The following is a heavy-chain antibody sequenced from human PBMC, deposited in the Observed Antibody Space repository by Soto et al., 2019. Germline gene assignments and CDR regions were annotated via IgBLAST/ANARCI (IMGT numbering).Heavy chain of an antibody. V-gene: IGHV3-53*01. J-gene: IGHJ4*02. CDR3: ATGLAYYDSSGYSTEYYFDY. CDR2: IYSGGST. D-gene: IGHD3-22*01. Sequence: GGSLRLSCAASGLTVSSNYMSWVRQAPGKGLEWVSTIYSGGSTYYADSVKGRFIISRDNSKNTLYLQMNSLRVEDTAVYYCATGLAYYDSSGYSTEYYFDYWGQGTLVTVSS. CDR1: GLTVSSNY.